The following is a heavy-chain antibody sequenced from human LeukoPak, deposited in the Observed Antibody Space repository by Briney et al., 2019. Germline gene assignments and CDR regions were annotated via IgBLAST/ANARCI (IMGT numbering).Heavy chain of an antibody. D-gene: IGHD3-3*01. CDR1: GGSISSYY. Sequence: SETLSLTCTVSGGSISSYYWSWIRQPPGKGLEWIGYIFYSGSTNYNPSLKSRVTISVDTSKNQFSLKLSSVTAADTAVYYCARVFSYPLRAPFDPWGQGTPVTVSS. V-gene: IGHV4-59*01. CDR3: ARVFSYPLRAPFDP. J-gene: IGHJ5*02. CDR2: IFYSGST.